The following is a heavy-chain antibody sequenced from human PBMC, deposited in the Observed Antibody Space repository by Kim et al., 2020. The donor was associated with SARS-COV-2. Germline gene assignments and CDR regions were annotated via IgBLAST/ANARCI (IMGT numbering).Heavy chain of an antibody. J-gene: IGHJ4*02. Sequence: GGSLRLSCAASGFTFSSYSMHWVRQAPGKGLVWVSRITSATSSATYADSVRGRFTISRDNAKNTMYQQMHSLRAEDTAVYYCTRGTTDAPGISYWGQGTPVTVSS. CDR3: TRGTTDAPGISY. D-gene: IGHD6-13*01. CDR2: ITSATSSA. V-gene: IGHV3-74*03. CDR1: GFTFSSYS.